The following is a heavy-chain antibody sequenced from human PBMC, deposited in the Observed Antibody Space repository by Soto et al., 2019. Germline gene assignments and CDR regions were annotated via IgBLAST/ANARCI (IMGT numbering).Heavy chain of an antibody. J-gene: IGHJ6*02. CDR1: GFTFSSYA. Sequence: EVQLLESGGGLVQPGGSLRLSCAASGFTFSSYAMSWVRQAPGKGLEWVSAISGSGGSTYYADSVKGRFTISRDNSKNTLYLQMNSLRAEDTAVYYCAKDPYDYVWGSYRYYYYYGMDFWGQGTTVTVSS. V-gene: IGHV3-23*01. CDR2: ISGSGGST. D-gene: IGHD3-16*02. CDR3: AKDPYDYVWGSYRYYYYYGMDF.